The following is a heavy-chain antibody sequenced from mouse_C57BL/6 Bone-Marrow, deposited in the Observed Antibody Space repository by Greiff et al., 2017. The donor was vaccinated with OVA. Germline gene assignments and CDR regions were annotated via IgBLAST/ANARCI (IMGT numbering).Heavy chain of an antibody. Sequence: EVMLVESGGGLVQSGRSLRLSCATSGFTFSDFYMEWVRQAPGKGLEWIAASRNKANDYTTEYSASVKGRFIVSRDTSQSILYLQMDALRAEDTAIYYCARDAEGDYFDYWGQGTTLTVSS. V-gene: IGHV7-1*01. CDR3: ARDAEGDYFDY. CDR2: SRNKANDYTT. CDR1: GFTFSDFY. J-gene: IGHJ2*01.